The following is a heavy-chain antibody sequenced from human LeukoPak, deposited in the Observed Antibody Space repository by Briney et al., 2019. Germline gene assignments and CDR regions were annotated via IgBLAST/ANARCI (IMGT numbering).Heavy chain of an antibody. CDR2: IYYSGST. D-gene: IGHD3-22*01. V-gene: IGHV4-61*01. CDR1: GGSVSSGSYY. CDR3: ASAYYDSSGHFDY. Sequence: SETLSLTCTVSGGSVSSGSYYWIWIRRPPGKGLEWIGYIYYSGSTNYNPSLKSRVTISVDTSKNQFSLKLSSVTAADTAVYYCASAYYDSSGHFDYWGQGTLVTVSS. J-gene: IGHJ4*02.